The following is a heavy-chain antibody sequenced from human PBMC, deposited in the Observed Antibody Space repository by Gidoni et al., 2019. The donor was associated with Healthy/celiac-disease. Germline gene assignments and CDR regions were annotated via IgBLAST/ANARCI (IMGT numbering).Heavy chain of an antibody. D-gene: IGHD1-26*01. CDR3: ASLPLRWLWELPHFDY. V-gene: IGHV1-3*01. CDR1: GYTFTSYA. Sequence: QVQLVQSGAEVKKPGASVKVSCKASGYTFTSYAMHWVRQAPGQRLEWMGWINAGNGNTKYSQKFQGRVTITRDTSASTAYMELSSLRSEDTAVYYCASLPLRWLWELPHFDYWGQGTLVTVSS. J-gene: IGHJ4*02. CDR2: INAGNGNT.